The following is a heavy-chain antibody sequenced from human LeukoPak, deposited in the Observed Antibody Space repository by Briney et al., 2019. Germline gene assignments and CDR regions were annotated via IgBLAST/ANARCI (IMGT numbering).Heavy chain of an antibody. D-gene: IGHD3-10*01. J-gene: IGHJ4*02. Sequence: SVKVSCKASGGTFSSYAISWVRQAPGQGLEWMGGIIPIFGTANYAQKFQGRVTITTDESTSTAYMEPSSLRSEDTAVYYCASMVRGVMVFDYWGQGTLVTVSS. CDR2: IIPIFGTA. V-gene: IGHV1-69*05. CDR1: GGTFSSYA. CDR3: ASMVRGVMVFDY.